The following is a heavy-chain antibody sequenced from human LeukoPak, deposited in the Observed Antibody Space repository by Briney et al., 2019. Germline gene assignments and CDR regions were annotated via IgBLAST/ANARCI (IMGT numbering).Heavy chain of an antibody. CDR3: TRRVLRCPSGFDP. CDR2: IRSKAYGGTT. D-gene: IGHD3-3*01. J-gene: IGHJ5*02. V-gene: IGHV3-49*04. Sequence: PGGSLRLSCTASGFTFGDYAMNWVRQAPGKGLEWVGFIRSKAYGGTTEYAASVKGRFTISRDDSKGIAYLQMNSLKTEDTAVYYCTRRVLRCPSGFDPWGQGTLVTVSS. CDR1: GFTFGDYA.